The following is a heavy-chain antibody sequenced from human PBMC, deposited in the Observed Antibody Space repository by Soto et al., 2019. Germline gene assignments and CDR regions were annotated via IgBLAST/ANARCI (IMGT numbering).Heavy chain of an antibody. D-gene: IGHD3-3*01. CDR1: GFTFSSYA. J-gene: IGHJ2*01. CDR2: ISSNGGST. Sequence: EVQLVESGEGLVQPGGSLRLSCAASGFTFSSYAMHWVRQAPGKGLEYVSAISSNGGSTYYADSVKGRFTISRDNSKNTLYLQMGSLRAEDMAVYYCARGGYDFWSGYYRPEGYFDLWGRGTLVPGSS. V-gene: IGHV3-64*02. CDR3: ARGGYDFWSGYYRPEGYFDL.